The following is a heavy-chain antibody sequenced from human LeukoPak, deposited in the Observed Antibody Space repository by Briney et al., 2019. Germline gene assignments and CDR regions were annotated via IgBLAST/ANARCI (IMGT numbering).Heavy chain of an antibody. J-gene: IGHJ4*02. CDR3: AKTLGPPGGLDY. CDR1: GFPFSSYG. Sequence: GGSLRLSCAASGFPFSSYGMHWVRQAPGKGLEWVAVISYDGSNKYYADSVKGRFTISRDNSKNTLYLQMNGLRAEDTAVYYCAKTLGPPGGLDYWGQGTLVTISS. CDR2: ISYDGSNK. V-gene: IGHV3-30*18.